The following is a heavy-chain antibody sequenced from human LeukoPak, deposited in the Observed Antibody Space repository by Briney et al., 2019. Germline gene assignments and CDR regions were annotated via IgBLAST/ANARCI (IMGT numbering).Heavy chain of an antibody. J-gene: IGHJ5*02. D-gene: IGHD6-19*01. V-gene: IGHV4-34*01. CDR1: GGSFSGYY. CDR3: ARGGIAVAGLDWFDP. Sequence: PSETLSLTCAVYGGSFSGYYWSWIRQPPGKGLEWIGEINHSGSTNYNPSLKSRVTISVDTSKNQFSLKLSSVTAADTAVYYCARGGIAVAGLDWFDPWGQGTLVTVSS. CDR2: INHSGST.